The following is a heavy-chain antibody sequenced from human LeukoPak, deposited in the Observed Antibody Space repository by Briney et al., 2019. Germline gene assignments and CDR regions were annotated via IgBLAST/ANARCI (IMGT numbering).Heavy chain of an antibody. CDR3: ARDDYGDATSFAY. J-gene: IGHJ4*02. CDR2: IYNSGRT. D-gene: IGHD4-17*01. Sequence: ASETLSLTCTVSGGSISSYYWSWIRQPAGKGLEWIGRIYNSGRTNYNTSLKSRVTMSVDTSKNQFSLKLSSVTAADTAVYYCARDDYGDATSFAYWGQGTLVTLSS. CDR1: GGSISSYY. V-gene: IGHV4-4*07.